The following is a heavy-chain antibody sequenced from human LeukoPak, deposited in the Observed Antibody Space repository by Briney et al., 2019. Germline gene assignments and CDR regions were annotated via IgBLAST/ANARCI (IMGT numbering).Heavy chain of an antibody. V-gene: IGHV1-69*13. Sequence: GASVKVSRKASGGTFSSYAISWVRQAPGQGLEWMGGIIPIFGTANYAQKFQGRVTITADESTSTAYMELSILRSEDTAVYYCASMVRGVISLVYFDYWGQGTLVTVSS. CDR1: GGTFSSYA. D-gene: IGHD3-10*01. J-gene: IGHJ4*02. CDR2: IIPIFGTA. CDR3: ASMVRGVISLVYFDY.